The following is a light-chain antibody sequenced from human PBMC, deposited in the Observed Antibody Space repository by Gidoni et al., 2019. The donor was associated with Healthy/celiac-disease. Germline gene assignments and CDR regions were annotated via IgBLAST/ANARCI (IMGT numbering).Light chain of an antibody. V-gene: IGKV3-11*01. CDR3: QQRSNWH. CDR1: QSVSSY. Sequence: EIVFTQSPATLSLSPGERATLSCRASQSVSSYLPWYQQTPGQDPRLLIYDASNRATGIPGRFSGSESGTDFTLTISSLEPADFAVYYCQQRSNWHFGGGTKVEIK. J-gene: IGKJ4*01. CDR2: DAS.